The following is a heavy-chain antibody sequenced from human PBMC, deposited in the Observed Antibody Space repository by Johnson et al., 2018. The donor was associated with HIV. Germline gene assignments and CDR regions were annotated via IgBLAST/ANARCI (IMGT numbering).Heavy chain of an antibody. CDR2: IKSKTDGGTT. D-gene: IGHD2-15*01. CDR1: GFTFSDHY. J-gene: IGHJ3*02. V-gene: IGHV3-15*01. CDR3: ATEGGTGAFDI. Sequence: VQLVESGGGVVQPGRSLRLSCAASGFTFSDHYMDWVRQAPGKGLEWVGRIKSKTDGGTTDYAAPVKGRFTISRDNSKNTLYLQMNSLRAEDTAVYYCATEGGTGAFDIWGQGTMVTVSS.